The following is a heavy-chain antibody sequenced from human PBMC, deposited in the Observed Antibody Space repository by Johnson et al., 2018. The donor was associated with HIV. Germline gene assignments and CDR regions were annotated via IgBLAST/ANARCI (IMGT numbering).Heavy chain of an antibody. Sequence: QVQVVESGVGVVQPGRSLRLSCAASGFSFGDYYMGWIRQAPGKGLEWISYISAFGLTMSYADSVKGRFTISRENAKNSLYLQMNSLRAEDTAVYYCARDLVAGTGNILGQGTMVTVSS. CDR2: ISAFGLTM. CDR1: GFSFGDYY. D-gene: IGHD6-19*01. CDR3: ARDLVAGTGNI. J-gene: IGHJ3*02. V-gene: IGHV3-11*01.